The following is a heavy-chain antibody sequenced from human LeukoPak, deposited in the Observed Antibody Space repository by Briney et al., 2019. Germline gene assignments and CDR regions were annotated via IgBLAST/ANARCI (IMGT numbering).Heavy chain of an antibody. CDR3: AREPNVYFDY. J-gene: IGHJ4*02. Sequence: GRSLRLSCAASGFTFSSYAMHWVRQAPGKGLEWVAVISYDGSNKYYADSVKGRFTISRDNSKNTLYLQMNSLRADDTAVYFCAREPNVYFDYWGQGTLVTVSS. CDR2: ISYDGSNK. CDR1: GFTFSSYA. V-gene: IGHV3-30-3*01.